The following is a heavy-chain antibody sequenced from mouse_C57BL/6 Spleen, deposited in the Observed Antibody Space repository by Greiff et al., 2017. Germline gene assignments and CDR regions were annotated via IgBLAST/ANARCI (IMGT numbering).Heavy chain of an antibody. V-gene: IGHV1-52*01. CDR1: GYTFTSYW. Sequence: QVQLQQPGAELVKPGSSVKLSCKASGYTFTSYWMHWVKQRPIQGLEWIGNIDPSDSETNYNQKFKDKATLTVDKSSSTAYMQLGSLTSEDSAAYSGARSDSCSSSGDWGKGTTLTVSS. J-gene: IGHJ2*01. CDR2: IDPSDSET. D-gene: IGHD3-1*01. CDR3: ARSDSCSSSGD.